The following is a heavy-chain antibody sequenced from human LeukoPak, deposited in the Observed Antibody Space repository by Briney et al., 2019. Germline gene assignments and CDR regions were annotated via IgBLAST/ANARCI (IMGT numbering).Heavy chain of an antibody. D-gene: IGHD3-3*01. V-gene: IGHV3-7*01. J-gene: IGHJ4*02. CDR2: IRKDGSNK. CDR1: GFPFSDHW. Sequence: QAGGSLRLSCETSGFPFSDHWMNWVRQAPGKGLEWVANIRKDGSNKHYLDSVRGRFIISRDNAKNSLYSHMNSLRVEDTGVYYCARDFWNYFDYWGQGTLVTVSS. CDR3: ARDFWNYFDY.